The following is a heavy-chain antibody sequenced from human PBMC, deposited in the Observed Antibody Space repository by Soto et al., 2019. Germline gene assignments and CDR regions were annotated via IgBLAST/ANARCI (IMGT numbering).Heavy chain of an antibody. Sequence: GGSLRLSCAASGFTFSSYCMSWVRQAPGKGLEWVANIKQDGSEKYYVDSVKGRFTISRDNAKNSLYLQMNSRRAEDTAVYYGARDTEYQLPYPYYGMDVGGQGTTVTVAS. CDR1: GFTFSSYC. V-gene: IGHV3-7*01. D-gene: IGHD2-2*02. CDR3: ARDTEYQLPYPYYGMDV. J-gene: IGHJ6*01. CDR2: IKQDGSEK.